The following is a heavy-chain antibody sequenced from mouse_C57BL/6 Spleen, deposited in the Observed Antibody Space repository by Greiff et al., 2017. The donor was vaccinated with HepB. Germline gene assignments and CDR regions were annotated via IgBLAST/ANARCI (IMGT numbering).Heavy chain of an antibody. J-gene: IGHJ2*01. CDR1: GYTFTSYW. CDR3: ARDLITTVVANYLDY. D-gene: IGHD1-1*01. V-gene: IGHV1-52*01. CDR2: IDPSDSET. Sequence: VQLQQSGAELVRPGSSVKLSCKASGYTFTSYWMHWVKQRPIQGLEWIGNIDPSDSETHYNQKFKDKATLTVDKSSSTAYMQLSSLTSEDSAVYYCARDLITTVVANYLDYWGQGTTLTVSS.